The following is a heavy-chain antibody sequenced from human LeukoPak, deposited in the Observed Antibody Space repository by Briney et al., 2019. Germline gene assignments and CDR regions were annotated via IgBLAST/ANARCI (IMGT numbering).Heavy chain of an antibody. CDR2: LSGSSITT. J-gene: IGHJ4*01. CDR1: GFTFSNSA. D-gene: IGHD6-19*01. CDR3: AKGIYSSGWSHFDY. V-gene: IGHV3-23*01. Sequence: GGSLRLSCAASGFTFSNSAMSWVRQAPGKGLEWVSTLSGSSITTYYADSVKGRFTISRDNSKNTLYLQMNSLRAEDTAVYYCAKGIYSSGWSHFDYWGHGTLVTVSS.